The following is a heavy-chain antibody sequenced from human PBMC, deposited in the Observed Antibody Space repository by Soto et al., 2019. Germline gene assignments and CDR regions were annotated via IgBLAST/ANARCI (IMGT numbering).Heavy chain of an antibody. CDR1: GFIFGSYG. D-gene: IGHD3-22*01. V-gene: IGHV3-33*01. CDR3: ARNRWSGMIGVSPFAY. CDR2: ISYDGSIK. J-gene: IGHJ4*02. Sequence: PGGSLILSCAASGFIFGSYGMHWVRQAPGKGLEWVAVISYDGSIKDYADSVRGRFTISRDNSKNALYLQMSSLRVEDTAVYYCARNRWSGMIGVSPFAYWGQGTPVTVSS.